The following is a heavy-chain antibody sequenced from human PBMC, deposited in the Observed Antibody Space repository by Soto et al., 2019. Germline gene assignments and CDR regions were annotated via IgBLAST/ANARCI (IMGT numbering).Heavy chain of an antibody. V-gene: IGHV4-39*01. CDR1: GGSISSSSYY. CDR3: ASGPSDYYGMDV. Sequence: SETLSLTCTVSGGSISSSSYYWGWIRQPPGKGLEWIGSIYYSGSTYYNPSLKSRVTISVDTSKNQFSLKLSSVTAADTAVYYCASGPSDYYGMDVWGQGTTVTVSS. J-gene: IGHJ6*02. CDR2: IYYSGST.